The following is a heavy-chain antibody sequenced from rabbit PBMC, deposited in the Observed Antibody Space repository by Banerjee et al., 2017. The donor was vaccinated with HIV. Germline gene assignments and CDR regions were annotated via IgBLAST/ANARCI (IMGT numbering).Heavy chain of an antibody. CDR3: ARPSYAGDVVYGHYFNL. Sequence: QSLEESGGDLVKPGASLTLTCTASGFSFSSSYWICWVRQAPGKGLEWIACIYAGSSGSTYYASWAKGRFTISKTSSTTVTLQMTSLTAADTATYFCARPSYAGDVVYGHYFNLWGQGTLVTVS. V-gene: IGHV1S40*01. D-gene: IGHD4-2*01. CDR2: IYAGSSGST. J-gene: IGHJ4*01. CDR1: GFSFSSSYW.